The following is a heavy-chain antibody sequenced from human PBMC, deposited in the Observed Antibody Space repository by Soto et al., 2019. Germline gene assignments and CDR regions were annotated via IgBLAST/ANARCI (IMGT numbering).Heavy chain of an antibody. V-gene: IGHV4-30-4*01. Sequence: QEQLQESGPGLVTPSQTLSLTCTVSGGSISNEDCYWSWIRQPPGKGLEWIGYGFYSGSSYYNPSLKNRLTISVDTSKNQFSLNLSSVTAADTAVYYCARGSYLGLWGRGSLVTVSS. CDR3: ARGSYLGL. CDR2: GFYSGSS. D-gene: IGHD1-26*01. J-gene: IGHJ2*01. CDR1: GGSISNEDCY.